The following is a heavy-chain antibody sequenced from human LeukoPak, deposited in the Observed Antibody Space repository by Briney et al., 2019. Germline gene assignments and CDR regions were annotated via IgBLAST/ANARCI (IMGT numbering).Heavy chain of an antibody. D-gene: IGHD6-6*01. V-gene: IGHV3-48*01. CDR1: GFTFSSYS. CDR2: ICSSSSTI. Sequence: PGGSLRLSCAASGFTFSSYSMNWVRQAPGKGLEWVSYICSSSSTIYYADSVKGRVTIFRDNAKNSLYLQMNRPRAEDTAGYYCARDGAARPWNYWGQGTLVTVSS. CDR3: ARDGAARPWNY. J-gene: IGHJ4*02.